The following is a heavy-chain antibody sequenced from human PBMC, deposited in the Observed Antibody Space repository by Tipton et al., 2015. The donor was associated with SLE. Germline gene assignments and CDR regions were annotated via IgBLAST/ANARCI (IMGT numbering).Heavy chain of an antibody. Sequence: LVKPSETPSLTCTVSGGSISSSSYYWGWIRQPPGKGLEWIGSIYYSGSTYYNPSLKSRVTISVDTSKNQFSLKLSSVTAADTAVYYCARLRVISYYFDYWGQGTLVTVSS. CDR2: IYYSGST. J-gene: IGHJ4*02. CDR3: ARLRVISYYFDY. CDR1: GGSISSSSYY. V-gene: IGHV4-39*07. D-gene: IGHD2-21*01.